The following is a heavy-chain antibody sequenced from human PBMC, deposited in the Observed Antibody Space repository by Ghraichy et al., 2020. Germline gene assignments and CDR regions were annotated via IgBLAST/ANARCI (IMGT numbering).Heavy chain of an antibody. D-gene: IGHD2-2*01. Sequence: GGSLRLSCTASGFTFSDYSMNWVRQSPGKGLEWVSYISSSSSTIYYADSVKGRFTISRDNVQNSLYLQMKSLRDEDTAVYFCARGRGYCSSTSCYVVYWSEGTLATVS. J-gene: IGHJ4*02. CDR1: GFTFSDYS. V-gene: IGHV3-48*02. CDR2: ISSSSSTI. CDR3: ARGRGYCSSTSCYVVY.